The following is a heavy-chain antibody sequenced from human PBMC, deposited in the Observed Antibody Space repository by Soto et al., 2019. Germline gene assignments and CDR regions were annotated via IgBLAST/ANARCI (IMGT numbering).Heavy chain of an antibody. D-gene: IGHD6-19*01. CDR1: GFTFSSYA. J-gene: IGHJ4*02. CDR3: AKDPLGQWLVLSSRYYFDY. CDR2: ISGSAGST. V-gene: IGHV3-23*01. Sequence: EVQLLESGGGLVQPGGSLRLSCAASGFTFSSYAMSWVRQAPGKGLEWVSAISGSAGSTYYADSVKGRFTISRDNSKNTLYLQMNSLRAEDTAVYHCAKDPLGQWLVLSSRYYFDYWGQGTLVTVSS.